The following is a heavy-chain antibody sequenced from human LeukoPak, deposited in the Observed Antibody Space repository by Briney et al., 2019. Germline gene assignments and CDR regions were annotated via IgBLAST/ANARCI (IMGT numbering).Heavy chain of an antibody. CDR2: IKSKTDGGTT. CDR1: GFTFSNAW. J-gene: IGHJ6*03. D-gene: IGHD1-7*01. V-gene: IGHV3-15*01. Sequence: GGSLRLSCAASGFTFSNAWMSWVRQAPGKGLEWVGRIKSKTDGGTTDYAAPVKGRFTISRDDSKNTLYLQMNSLKTEDTAVYYCTRKLQTYYYYYYMDVWGKGTTVTVSS. CDR3: TRKLQTYYYYYYMDV.